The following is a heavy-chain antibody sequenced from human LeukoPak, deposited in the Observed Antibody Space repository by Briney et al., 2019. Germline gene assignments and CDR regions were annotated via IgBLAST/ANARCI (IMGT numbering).Heavy chain of an antibody. CDR1: GFTFSSYA. V-gene: IGHV3-21*01. D-gene: IGHD1-26*01. CDR3: ARHLVGATTSNY. J-gene: IGHJ4*02. Sequence: GGSLRLSCAASGFTFSSYAMSWVRQAPGKGLEWVSSISSSSSYIYYADSVKGRFTISRDNAKNSLYLQMNSLRAEDTAVYYCARHLVGATTSNYWGQGTLVTVSS. CDR2: ISSSSSYI.